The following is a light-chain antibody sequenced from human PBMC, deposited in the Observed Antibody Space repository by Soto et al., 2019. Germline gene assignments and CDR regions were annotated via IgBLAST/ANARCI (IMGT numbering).Light chain of an antibody. J-gene: IGKJ4*01. Sequence: DIQMTQSPSSVSASVGDRITITCRASQDISRWLAWYQQKQGRAPNLLIYTAATLESGVPSRFSGSGSGTDFTLTISNLQPEDFATYYCQQVDSFPLTFGGGTKVEIK. CDR3: QQVDSFPLT. V-gene: IGKV1D-12*01. CDR2: TAA. CDR1: QDISRW.